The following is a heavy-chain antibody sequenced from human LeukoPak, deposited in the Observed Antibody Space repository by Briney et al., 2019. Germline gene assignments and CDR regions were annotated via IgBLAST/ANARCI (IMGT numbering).Heavy chain of an antibody. CDR3: AKDTGDYNFQFDY. V-gene: IGHV3-74*01. J-gene: IGHJ4*02. CDR2: INSDGSST. Sequence: GGSLRLSCAASGFTFSSSWMHWVRQAPGKGLVWVSRINSDGSSTSYADSVKGRFTISRDNAKNTLYLQMNSLRAEDTAVYYCAKDTGDYNFQFDYWGQGILVTVSS. D-gene: IGHD4-17*01. CDR1: GFTFSSSW.